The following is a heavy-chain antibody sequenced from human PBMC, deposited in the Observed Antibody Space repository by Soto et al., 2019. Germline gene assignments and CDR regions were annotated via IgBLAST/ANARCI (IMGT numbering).Heavy chain of an antibody. Sequence: SETLSLTCAVYGGSFSGYYWSWIRQPPGKGLEWIGEINHSGSTNYNPSLKSRVTISVDTSKNQFSLKLSSVTAADTAVYYCARVFPHYYDSSGYSEPFTFDYWGQGTLVTVSS. CDR2: INHSGST. J-gene: IGHJ4*02. D-gene: IGHD3-22*01. CDR3: ARVFPHYYDSSGYSEPFTFDY. V-gene: IGHV4-34*01. CDR1: GGSFSGYY.